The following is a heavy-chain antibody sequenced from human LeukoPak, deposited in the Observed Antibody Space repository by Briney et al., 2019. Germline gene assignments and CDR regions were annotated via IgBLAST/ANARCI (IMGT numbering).Heavy chain of an antibody. Sequence: GESLKISCKGFGFSFTNYWIGWVRQMPGKGLEWMGIIYPGDSDTRYSPSFQGQVTISADKSISTAYLQWSSLKASDTAIYHCVRYRSAGYYYGMDVWGQGTTVTVSS. D-gene: IGHD1-14*01. J-gene: IGHJ6*02. CDR2: IYPGDSDT. V-gene: IGHV5-51*01. CDR3: VRYRSAGYYYGMDV. CDR1: GFSFTNYW.